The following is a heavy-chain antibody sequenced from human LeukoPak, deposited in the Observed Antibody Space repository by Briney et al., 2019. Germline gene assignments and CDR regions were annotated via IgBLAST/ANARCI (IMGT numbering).Heavy chain of an antibody. Sequence: VGSLRLSCAASGFTFEDYLMHWARQAQGMGLEWVSLISWDGGSTYYVDSVMVRVTISRDNSKNSLYMQMNSLRSYDPSLYYCAKPSYYYDRSGYLLEYWGEETLVTVSA. CDR1: GFTFEDYL. CDR3: AKPSYYYDRSGYLLEY. D-gene: IGHD3-22*01. V-gene: IGHV3-43D*03. J-gene: IGHJ4*02. CDR2: ISWDGGST.